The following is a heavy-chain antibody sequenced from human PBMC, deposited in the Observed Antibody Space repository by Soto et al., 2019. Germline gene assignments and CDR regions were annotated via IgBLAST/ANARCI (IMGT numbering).Heavy chain of an antibody. J-gene: IGHJ6*02. CDR3: AGLYGTDV. V-gene: IGHV3-7*05. D-gene: IGHD3-10*01. CDR2: IKQEGSEK. Sequence: GVSPGLSCSAPEFTFSRYWMSWVRQAPGKGLEWVANIKQEGSEKYYVDSVRGRFTISRDNAKNSLYLQMNSLRVEDTAVFYCAGLYGTDVWGQGTTVTVSS. CDR1: EFTFSRYW.